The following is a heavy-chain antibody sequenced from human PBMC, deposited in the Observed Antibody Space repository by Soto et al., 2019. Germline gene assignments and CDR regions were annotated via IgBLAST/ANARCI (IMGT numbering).Heavy chain of an antibody. CDR1: GGTFSSYA. Sequence: SSVKVSCKASGGTFSSYAISWVRQAPGQGLEWMGGIIPIFGTANYAQKFQGRVTITADESTSTAYMELSSLRSEDTAVYYCATMEEIVVLPAGIGKAYYYYGMDICGQGSTVTVS. D-gene: IGHD2-2*01. CDR3: ATMEEIVVLPAGIGKAYYYYGMDI. CDR2: IIPIFGTA. J-gene: IGHJ6*02. V-gene: IGHV1-69*13.